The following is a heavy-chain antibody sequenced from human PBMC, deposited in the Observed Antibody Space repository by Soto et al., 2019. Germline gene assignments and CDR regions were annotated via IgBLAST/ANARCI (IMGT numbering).Heavy chain of an antibody. CDR2: IKSKTDGETT. Sequence: PGGSLRLSKAASGFTFTNAWMSWVRQASGKGLEWVGRIKSKTDGETTDYAAPVKGRFTISRDDSKNTLYLHMSSLQTEDTALYYCTTDFKGDTAVDYWGQGTLVTVSS. V-gene: IGHV3-15*01. J-gene: IGHJ4*02. CDR1: GFTFTNAW. CDR3: TTDFKGDTAVDY. D-gene: IGHD5-18*01.